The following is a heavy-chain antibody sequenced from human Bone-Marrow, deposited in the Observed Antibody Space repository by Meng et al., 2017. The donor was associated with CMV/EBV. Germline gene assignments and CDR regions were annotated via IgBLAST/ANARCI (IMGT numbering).Heavy chain of an antibody. J-gene: IGHJ4*02. Sequence: SVKVSCKASGGTFSSYAISWVRQAPGQGLEWMGGIIPIFGTANYAQKFQGRVTMTRDTSISTAYMELSRLRSDDTAVYYCARDLRRIVGATYSLDYWGQGTLVTVSS. V-gene: IGHV1-69*05. D-gene: IGHD1-26*01. CDR3: ARDLRRIVGATYSLDY. CDR1: GGTFSSYA. CDR2: IIPIFGTA.